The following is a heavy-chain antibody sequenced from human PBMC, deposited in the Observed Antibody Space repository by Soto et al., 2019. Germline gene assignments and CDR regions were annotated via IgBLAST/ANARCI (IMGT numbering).Heavy chain of an antibody. CDR1: GGSISSGDYY. CDR3: AREGGRVGATTVDY. Sequence: QVQLQESGPGLVKPSQTLSLTCTVSGGSISSGDYYWSWIRQPPGKGLEWIGYIYYSGSTYYNPSLKSRVTISVDTSKHQFSRNLSSVTAADTAVYYCAREGGRVGATTVDYWGQGTLVTVSS. CDR2: IYYSGST. D-gene: IGHD1-26*01. J-gene: IGHJ4*02. V-gene: IGHV4-30-4*01.